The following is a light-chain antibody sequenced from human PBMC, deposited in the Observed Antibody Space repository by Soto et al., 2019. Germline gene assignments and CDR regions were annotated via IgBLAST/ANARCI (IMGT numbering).Light chain of an antibody. V-gene: IGKV3-20*01. Sequence: EIVLTQPPGTLSLSPGERATLSCRASQSVSSSYLAWYQQKPGQAPRLLIYDASSRATGIPDRFSGSGSGTDFTLTISRLEPEDFAVFYCQHYGSSPGTFGQGTRLEIK. CDR3: QHYGSSPGT. CDR2: DAS. J-gene: IGKJ5*01. CDR1: QSVSSSY.